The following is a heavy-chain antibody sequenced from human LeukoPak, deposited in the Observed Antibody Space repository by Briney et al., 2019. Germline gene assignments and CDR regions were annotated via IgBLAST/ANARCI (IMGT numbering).Heavy chain of an antibody. Sequence: PGGSLRLSCAASGFTFSSYGMHWVRQAPGKGLEWVAVISYDGSNKYYADSVKGRFTISRDISKNTLYLQMNSLRAEDTAVYYCAKDTVWFGEFAGMDVWGKGTTVTVSS. V-gene: IGHV3-30*18. CDR1: GFTFSSYG. CDR3: AKDTVWFGEFAGMDV. CDR2: ISYDGSNK. D-gene: IGHD3-10*01. J-gene: IGHJ6*04.